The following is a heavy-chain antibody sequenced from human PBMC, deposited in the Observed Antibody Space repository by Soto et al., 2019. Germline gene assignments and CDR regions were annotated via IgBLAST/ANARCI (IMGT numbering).Heavy chain of an antibody. V-gene: IGHV4-31*03. CDR1: GGSISSGGYY. D-gene: IGHD3-3*01. J-gene: IGHJ3*02. CDR2: IYYSGST. CDR3: ARDPPYDFWSGYSNVFDI. Sequence: SETLSLTCTVSGGSISSGGYYWSWIRQHPGKGLEWIGYIYYSGSTYYSPSLKSRVTISLDTSKNQFSLKLSSVTAADTAVYYCARDPPYDFWSGYSNVFDIGGQGTMVTVSS.